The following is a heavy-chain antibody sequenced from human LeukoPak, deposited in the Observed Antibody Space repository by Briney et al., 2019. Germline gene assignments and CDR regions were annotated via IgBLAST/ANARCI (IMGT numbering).Heavy chain of an antibody. CDR3: ARDDLDDILTGYSYGMDV. Sequence: SVKVSCKASGGTFSSYAISWVRQAPGQGLEWMGGIIPIFGTANYAQKFQGRVTITADESTSTAYMELSSLRSEDTAVYYCARDDLDDILTGYSYGMDVWGQGTTVTLSS. V-gene: IGHV1-69*13. J-gene: IGHJ6*02. D-gene: IGHD3-9*01. CDR1: GGTFSSYA. CDR2: IIPIFGTA.